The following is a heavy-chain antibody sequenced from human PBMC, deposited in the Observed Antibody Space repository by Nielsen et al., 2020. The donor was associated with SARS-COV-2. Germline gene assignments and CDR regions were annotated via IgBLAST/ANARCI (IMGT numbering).Heavy chain of an antibody. V-gene: IGHV3-30*19. CDR1: EFTFSSYG. J-gene: IGHJ4*02. CDR2: ISYDGSNK. Sequence: GESLKISCAASEFTFSSYGMHWVRQAPGKGLEWVTVISYDGSNKYYADSLKGRVTISRDNSNNTLYLQMNSLRAEDTAVYYCARDSCTGGSCFDYWGQGTLVTVS. D-gene: IGHD2-15*01. CDR3: ARDSCTGGSCFDY.